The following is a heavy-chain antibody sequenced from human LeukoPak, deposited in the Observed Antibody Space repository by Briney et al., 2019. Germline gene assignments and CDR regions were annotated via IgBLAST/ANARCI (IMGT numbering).Heavy chain of an antibody. Sequence: GASLQFSSKGSGSSFTSYWSGWVRPLPGKGLEWLGIIYPGDSDTRYSPSFQGQVTISADTSISTAYLQWSSLKASDTAMYYCARRLSGSYYVAWVDWGQGTLVTVSS. D-gene: IGHD1-26*01. J-gene: IGHJ4*02. V-gene: IGHV5-51*01. CDR2: IYPGDSDT. CDR3: ARRLSGSYYVAWVD. CDR1: GSSFTSYW.